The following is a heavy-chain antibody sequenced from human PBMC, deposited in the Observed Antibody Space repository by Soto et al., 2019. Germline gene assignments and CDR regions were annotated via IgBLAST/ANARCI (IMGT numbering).Heavy chain of an antibody. CDR1: GGSISSYY. V-gene: IGHV4-59*01. J-gene: IGHJ4*02. CDR3: ASGFGSSSYVH. D-gene: IGHD6-13*01. Sequence: SETLSLTCTVSGGSISSYYWSWIRQPPGKGLEWIGYIYYSGSTNYNPSLKSRVTISVDTSKNQFSLKLSSVTAADTAVYYCASGFGSSSYVHWGQGTLVTVS. CDR2: IYYSGST.